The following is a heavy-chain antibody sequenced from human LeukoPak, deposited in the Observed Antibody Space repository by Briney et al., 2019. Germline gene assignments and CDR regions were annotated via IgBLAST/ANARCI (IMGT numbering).Heavy chain of an antibody. CDR3: AIMVFIVVVPAAQFDY. CDR1: GGTFSSYA. Sequence: ASVKVSCKASGGTFSSYATSWVRQAPGQGLEWMGGIIPIFGTANYAQKFQGRVTITTDESTSTAYMELSSLRSEDTAVYYCAIMVFIVVVPAAQFDYWGQGTLVTVSS. J-gene: IGHJ4*02. CDR2: IIPIFGTA. V-gene: IGHV1-69*05. D-gene: IGHD2-2*01.